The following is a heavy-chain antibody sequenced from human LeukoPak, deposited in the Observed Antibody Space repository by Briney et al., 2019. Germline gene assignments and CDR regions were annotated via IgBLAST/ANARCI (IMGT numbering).Heavy chain of an antibody. D-gene: IGHD1-26*01. CDR3: TRDRSYANDY. CDR1: GFTFSSYW. V-gene: IGHV3-74*01. Sequence: GGSLRLSXAASGFTFSSYWMHWVRQAPGKGLVWVSRISSDGSSTSYADSVKGRFTISRDNAKNTLYLQMNSLRAEDTAVYYCTRDRSYANDYWGQGTLVTVSS. J-gene: IGHJ4*02. CDR2: ISSDGSST.